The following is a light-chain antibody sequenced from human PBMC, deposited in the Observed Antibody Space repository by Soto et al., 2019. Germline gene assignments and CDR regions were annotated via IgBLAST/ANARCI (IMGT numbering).Light chain of an antibody. CDR2: SNN. CDR3: AAWDDSLNAWV. V-gene: IGLV1-44*01. Sequence: QSVLTQPPSASGTPGQRVSISCSGSRSNIGSNHVNWYQQLPGTAPKLLIYSNNQRPSGVPDRFSGSKSGTSASLAISGLQSEDEADYYCAAWDDSLNAWVFGGGTQLTVL. J-gene: IGLJ3*02. CDR1: RSNIGSNH.